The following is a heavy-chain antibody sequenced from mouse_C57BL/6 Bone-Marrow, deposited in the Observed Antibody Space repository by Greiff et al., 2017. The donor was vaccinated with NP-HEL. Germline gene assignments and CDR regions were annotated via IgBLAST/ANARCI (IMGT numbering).Heavy chain of an antibody. CDR1: GYTFTSYG. CDR2: IYPRSGNT. J-gene: IGHJ3*01. Sequence: QVQLQQSGAELARPGASVKLSCKASGYTFTSYGISWVKQRPGQGLEWIGEIYPRSGNTYYNEKFKGKATLTADKSSSTAYMELRSLTSEDSAVYFCARDLFAYWGQGTLVTVSA. V-gene: IGHV1-81*01. CDR3: ARDLFAY.